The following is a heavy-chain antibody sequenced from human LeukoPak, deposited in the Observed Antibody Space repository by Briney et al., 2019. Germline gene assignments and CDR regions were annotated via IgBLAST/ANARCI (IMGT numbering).Heavy chain of an antibody. CDR1: GFTFSSYS. Sequence: GGSLRLSCAASGFTFSSYSMNWVRQAPGKGLEWVSSISSSSSYIYYADSVKGRFTISRDNAKNSLYLQMNSLRADDTAVYYCGKAGYIWNDEYYFDYWAQGTLVSVS. J-gene: IGHJ4*02. CDR3: GKAGYIWNDEYYFDY. CDR2: ISSSSSYI. D-gene: IGHD1-20*01. V-gene: IGHV3-21*01.